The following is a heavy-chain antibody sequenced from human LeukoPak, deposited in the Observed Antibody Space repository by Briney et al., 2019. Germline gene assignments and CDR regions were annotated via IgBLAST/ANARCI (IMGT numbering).Heavy chain of an antibody. CDR2: ISSSSSYI. D-gene: IGHD3-10*02. CDR1: GFTFSDYY. V-gene: IGHV3-11*06. J-gene: IGHJ4*02. CDR3: ARGTMFPYYFDY. Sequence: KSGGSLRLSCAASGFTFSDYYMSWIRQAPGKGLEWVSFISSSSSYIYYADSVKGRFTISRDNAKNSLYLQMNSLRAEDTAVYYCARGTMFPYYFDYWGQGTLVTVSS.